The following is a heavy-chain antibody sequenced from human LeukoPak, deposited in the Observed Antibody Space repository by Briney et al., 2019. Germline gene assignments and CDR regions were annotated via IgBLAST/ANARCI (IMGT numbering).Heavy chain of an antibody. CDR1: GYSFTSYW. J-gene: IGHJ4*02. V-gene: IGHV5-51*01. CDR3: ARRAPQYDYGDYGFDY. D-gene: IGHD4-17*01. CDR2: IYPGDSDT. Sequence: LGESLKISCKGSGYSFTSYWIGWVRRMPGKGLEWMGIIYPGDSDTRYSPSFQGQVTISADKSISTAYLQWSSLKASDTAMYYCARRAPQYDYGDYGFDYWGQGTLVTVSS.